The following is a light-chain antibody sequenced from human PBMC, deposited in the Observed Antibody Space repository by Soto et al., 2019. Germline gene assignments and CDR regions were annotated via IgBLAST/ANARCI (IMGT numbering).Light chain of an antibody. Sequence: QAVVTQPPSASGTPGQRVTISCSGSSSNIGSNYVSWYQQLPGTAPKLLIYDNNQRPSGVPDRFSGSKSGTSASLAISGLRSEDEADYYCAAWDDSLSVFFGGGTQLTVL. CDR1: SSNIGSNY. CDR2: DNN. J-gene: IGLJ2*01. V-gene: IGLV1-47*02. CDR3: AAWDDSLSVF.